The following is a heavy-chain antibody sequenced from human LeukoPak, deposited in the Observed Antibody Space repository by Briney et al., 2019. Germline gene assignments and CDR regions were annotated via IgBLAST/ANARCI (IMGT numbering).Heavy chain of an antibody. D-gene: IGHD2-15*01. Sequence: SETLSLTCAVSGGSISSGGDSWSWIRQPPGKGLEWIGYIYHSGSTYYNPSLKSRVTISVDRSKNQFSLKLSSVTAADTAVYYCARGRGGFQHWGQGTLVTVSS. V-gene: IGHV4-30-2*01. CDR2: IYHSGST. J-gene: IGHJ1*01. CDR1: GGSISSGGDS. CDR3: ARGRGGFQH.